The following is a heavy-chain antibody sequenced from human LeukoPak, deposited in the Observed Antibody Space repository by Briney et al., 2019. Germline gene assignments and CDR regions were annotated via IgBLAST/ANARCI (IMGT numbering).Heavy chain of an antibody. J-gene: IGHJ3*01. V-gene: IGHV1-24*01. CDR1: GSTPTELS. CDR2: FDPEDVEI. Sequence: ASVKVSCKLSGSTPTELSMHWVRQAPGKGLEWMGGFDPEDVEIIYAEKFQGRVTMTEDTSTDTAYMELSRLKSEDTAVYYCATFTIFGVFTYAFDVWGQGTMVTVSS. D-gene: IGHD3-3*01. CDR3: ATFTIFGVFTYAFDV.